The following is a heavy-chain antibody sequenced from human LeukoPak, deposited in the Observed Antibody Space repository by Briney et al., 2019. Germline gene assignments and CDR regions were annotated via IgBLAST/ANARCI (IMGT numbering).Heavy chain of an antibody. CDR2: FDPEDGET. D-gene: IGHD6-6*01. V-gene: IGHV1-24*01. CDR3: ATSIAARPFIDY. CDR1: GYTLTELS. J-gene: IGHJ4*02. Sequence: ASVKVSCKFSGYTLTELSMHWVRQAPGKGLDWMGGFDPEDGETIYAQKFQGRVTMTEDTSTDTAYMELSSLRSEDTAVYYCATSIAARPFIDYWGQGTLVTVSS.